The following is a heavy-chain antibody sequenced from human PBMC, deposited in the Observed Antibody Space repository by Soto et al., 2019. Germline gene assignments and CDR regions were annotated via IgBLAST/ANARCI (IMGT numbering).Heavy chain of an antibody. Sequence: QVQLQESGPGLLKPSQTLSLTCTVSGCSIISGGYYWGWIRQHPGKGLEWIGYIYYSVSTYYNPSLKSRVTISVDTSKNQVSLKLSSVTVADTAVYYCARGSPTNGDGALDYWGQGTQVTVSS. CDR2: IYYSVST. V-gene: IGHV4-31*03. CDR3: ARGSPTNGDGALDY. D-gene: IGHD4-17*01. CDR1: GCSIISGGYY. J-gene: IGHJ4*02.